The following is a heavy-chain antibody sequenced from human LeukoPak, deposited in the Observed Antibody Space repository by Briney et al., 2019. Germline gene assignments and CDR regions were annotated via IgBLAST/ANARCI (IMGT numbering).Heavy chain of an antibody. J-gene: IGHJ5*02. D-gene: IGHD1-1*01. V-gene: IGHV3-48*03. CDR3: ARDAKDDGRFDP. Sequence: PGGSLRLSCAASGFTFSSYEMNWVRQAPGKGLEWVSYISSSGSTIYYADSVKGRFTISRDNAKNSLYLQMNSLRVEDTAVYYCARDAKDDGRFDPWGQGTLVTVSS. CDR2: ISSSGSTI. CDR1: GFTFSSYE.